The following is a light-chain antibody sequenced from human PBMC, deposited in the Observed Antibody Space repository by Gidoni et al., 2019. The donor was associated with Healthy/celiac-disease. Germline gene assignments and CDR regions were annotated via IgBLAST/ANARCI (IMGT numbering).Light chain of an antibody. J-gene: IGKJ4*01. V-gene: IGKV3-20*01. Sequence: ELVLTQSPGTLSLSPGERATLSCRASQRVSSSYLAWYQQKPGQAPRLIIYGASSRATGITDRFSGSGSGTDFTLTISRLEPEDLAVYYCQQYGSSPLTFGGGTKVEIK. CDR1: QRVSSSY. CDR2: GAS. CDR3: QQYGSSPLT.